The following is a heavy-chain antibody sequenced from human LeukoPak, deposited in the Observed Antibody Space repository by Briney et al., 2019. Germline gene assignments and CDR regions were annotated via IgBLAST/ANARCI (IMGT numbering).Heavy chain of an antibody. D-gene: IGHD5-12*01. CDR1: GGSFSGYY. CDR2: INHSGST. CDR3: ARGTGRGYLTLYYFDY. J-gene: IGHJ4*02. V-gene: IGHV4-34*01. Sequence: SETLSLTCAVYGGSFSGYYWSWIRQPPGKGLEWIGEINHSGSTNYNPSLKSRVTISVDTSKNQFSLKLSSVTAADTAVHYCARGTGRGYLTLYYFDYWGQGTLVTVSS.